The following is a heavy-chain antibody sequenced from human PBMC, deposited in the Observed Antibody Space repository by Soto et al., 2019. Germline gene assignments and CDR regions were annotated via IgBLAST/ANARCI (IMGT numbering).Heavy chain of an antibody. CDR2: ASPDGSST. J-gene: IGHJ5*02. CDR1: GFTFSNFC. D-gene: IGHD4-17*01. CDR3: ASHGSGDYFWFDP. Sequence: GGSLRLSCAASGFTFSNFCVHWVRQAPGKGLVWVSRASPDGSSTSYADSVKGRFTISRDNAKNMLYMEMNSLRAEDTAVYYCASHGSGDYFWFDPWGQGTLVTVSS. V-gene: IGHV3-74*01.